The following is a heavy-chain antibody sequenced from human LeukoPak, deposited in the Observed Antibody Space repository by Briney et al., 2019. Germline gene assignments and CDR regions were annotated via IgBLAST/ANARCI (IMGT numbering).Heavy chain of an antibody. CDR3: ARVIASAQSVDY. CDR1: GGSISSYY. V-gene: IGHV4-59*12. CDR2: IYHSGST. J-gene: IGHJ4*02. Sequence: SETLSLTCTVSGGSISSYYWSWIRQPPGKGLEWIGYIYHSGSTYYNPSLKSRVTISVDRSKNQFSLKLSSVTAADTAVYYCARVIASAQSVDYWGQGTLVTVSS. D-gene: IGHD2-15*01.